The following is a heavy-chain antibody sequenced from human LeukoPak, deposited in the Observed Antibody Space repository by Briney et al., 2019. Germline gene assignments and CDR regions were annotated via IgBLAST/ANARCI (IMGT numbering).Heavy chain of an antibody. CDR2: IIPIFGTA. CDR3: ASDHDYRAFDY. V-gene: IGHV1-69*05. J-gene: IGHJ4*02. Sequence: SVKVSCKTSGGTFSSYAISWVRQAPGQGLEWMGRIIPIFGTANYAQKFQGRVTITTDESTSTAYMELSSLRSEDTAVYYCASDHDYRAFDYWGQGTLVTVSS. CDR1: GGTFSSYA. D-gene: IGHD4-11*01.